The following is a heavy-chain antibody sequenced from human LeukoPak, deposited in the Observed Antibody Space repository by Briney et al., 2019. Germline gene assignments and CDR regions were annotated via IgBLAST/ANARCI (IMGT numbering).Heavy chain of an antibody. CDR2: INPNSGGT. CDR3: ARGIGIAVAGTNVDY. J-gene: IGHJ4*02. CDR1: GYTFTGYY. V-gene: IGHV1-2*02. Sequence: GASVKVSCKASGYTFTGYYMHWVRQAPGQGLEWMGWINPNSGGTNYAQKFQGRVTMTRDTSISTAYMELSRLRSDDTAVYYCARGIGIAVAGTNVDYWGQGTLVTVSS. D-gene: IGHD6-19*01.